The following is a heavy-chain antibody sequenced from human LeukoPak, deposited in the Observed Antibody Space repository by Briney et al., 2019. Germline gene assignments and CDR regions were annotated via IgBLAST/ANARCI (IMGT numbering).Heavy chain of an antibody. J-gene: IGHJ4*02. V-gene: IGHV3-21*01. D-gene: IGHD6-13*01. CDR3: ARSSSSWSGDW. Sequence: GGSLRLSCAASGFTVSSNYMNWIRQAPGKGLEWVSSISSSSSYIYYADSVKGRFTISRDNAKNSLYLQMNSLRAEDTAVYYCARSSSSWSGDWWGQGTLVTVSS. CDR2: ISSSSSYI. CDR1: GFTVSSNY.